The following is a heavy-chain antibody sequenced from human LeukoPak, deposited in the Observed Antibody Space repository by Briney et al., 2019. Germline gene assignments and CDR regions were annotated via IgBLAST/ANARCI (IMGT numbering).Heavy chain of an antibody. CDR1: GFTFSSYA. CDR2: ISYDGSSK. J-gene: IGHJ4*02. CDR3: AKDRYSYAFEYSDS. D-gene: IGHD5-18*01. Sequence: GGSLRLSCAASGFTFSSYAMHWVRQAPGKGLEWVALISYDGSSKYYADSVKGRFTISRDNSKNTLSLQVSSLRTEDTAVYYCAKDRYSYAFEYSDSWGQGTLVTVSS. V-gene: IGHV3-30-3*01.